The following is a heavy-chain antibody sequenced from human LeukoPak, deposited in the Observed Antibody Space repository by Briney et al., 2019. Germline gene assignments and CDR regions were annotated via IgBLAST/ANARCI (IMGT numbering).Heavy chain of an antibody. D-gene: IGHD1-26*01. CDR2: IYYSGST. J-gene: IGHJ4*02. Sequence: PSQTLSLTCTVSGGSISDAAYYWSWIRQHPGEGLKWFGYIYYSGSTSYNPSLKSRVTISVDTSKNQFSLKLTSVTAADTAVYYCAYWGLRYYWGQGTLVTVSS. CDR1: GGSISDAAYY. V-gene: IGHV4-31*03. CDR3: AYWGLRYY.